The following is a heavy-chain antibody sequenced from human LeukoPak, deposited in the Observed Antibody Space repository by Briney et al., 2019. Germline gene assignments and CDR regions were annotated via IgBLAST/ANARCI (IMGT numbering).Heavy chain of an antibody. CDR3: AKEGGYFDWLLIPVDY. CDR2: ISGSGGST. CDR1: GFTFSSYG. D-gene: IGHD3-9*01. V-gene: IGHV3-23*01. J-gene: IGHJ4*02. Sequence: PGGSLRLSCAASGFTFSSYGMSWVRQAPGKGLEWVSAISGSGGSTYYADSVKGRFTISRDNSKNTLYLQMNSLRAEDTAVYYCAKEGGYFDWLLIPVDYWGQGTLVTVSS.